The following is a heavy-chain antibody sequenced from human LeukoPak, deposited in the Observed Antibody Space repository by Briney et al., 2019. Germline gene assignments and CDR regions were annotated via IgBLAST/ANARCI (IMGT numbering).Heavy chain of an antibody. J-gene: IGHJ4*02. Sequence: GGSLRLSCAASGFPFSNAWMNWVRQGPGKGLEWVGRIKSKTDGGTTDYAAPVKGRFSISRDDSKNTLYLQMNSLKTEDTAVYYCSTDLYGSAWLHDWGQGTLVTVSS. CDR2: IKSKTDGGTT. V-gene: IGHV3-15*07. D-gene: IGHD5-24*01. CDR1: GFPFSNAW. CDR3: STDLYGSAWLHD.